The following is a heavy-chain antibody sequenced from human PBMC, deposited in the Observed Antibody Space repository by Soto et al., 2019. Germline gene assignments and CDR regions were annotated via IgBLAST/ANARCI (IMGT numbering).Heavy chain of an antibody. D-gene: IGHD6-19*01. Sequence: QVQLQASGPGLVKPSQTLSLTCTVSGGSISSGDYYWSWIRPPPGKGLEWIGYIYYSGSTSYNPSLKSRVTISVDTSKNQFSLKLSSVTAADTALYYCSRILPSFSSGGGYFDYWRQGTLVTVSS. CDR2: IYYSGST. V-gene: IGHV4-30-4*01. J-gene: IGHJ4*02. CDR1: GGSISSGDYY. CDR3: SRILPSFSSGGGYFDY.